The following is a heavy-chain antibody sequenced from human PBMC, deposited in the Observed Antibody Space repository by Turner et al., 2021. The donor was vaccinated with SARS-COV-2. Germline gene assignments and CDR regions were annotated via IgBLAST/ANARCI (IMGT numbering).Heavy chain of an antibody. D-gene: IGHD3-10*01. CDR3: ARGGHYYYGLDV. J-gene: IGHJ6*02. V-gene: IGHV3-23*01. Sequence: EVQLLESGGGLVQPGGSLRLSCAASGFTFSSYAMSWVRQAPGKGLEWFSAISGSGGSTYYADSVKGRFTISRDNSKNTLYLQMNSLRAEDTAVYYCARGGHYYYGLDVWGQGTTVTVSS. CDR1: GFTFSSYA. CDR2: ISGSGGST.